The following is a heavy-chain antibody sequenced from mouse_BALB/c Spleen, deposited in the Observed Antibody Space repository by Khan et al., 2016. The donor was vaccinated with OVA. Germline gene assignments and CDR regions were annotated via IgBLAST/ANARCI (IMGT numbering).Heavy chain of an antibody. V-gene: IGHV3-2*02. Sequence: EVQLVESGPGLVKPSQSLSLSCTVSGYSITSEYAWNLIRQLPGNQLEWMGYISSTGSTSYNPSLKSRIPITRDTSKNQFFLQLKSVTSEDHAIYYCARSLDYSCGYALDFWGRGTSVTVSS. CDR3: ARSLDYSCGYALDF. D-gene: IGHD2-12*01. CDR1: GYSITSEYA. CDR2: ISSTGST. J-gene: IGHJ4*01.